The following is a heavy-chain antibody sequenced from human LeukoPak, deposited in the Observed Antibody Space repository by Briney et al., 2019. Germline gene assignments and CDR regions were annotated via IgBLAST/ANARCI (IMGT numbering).Heavy chain of an antibody. Sequence: LPGGSLRLSCAASGFVFSTYGMHWVRQAPGKGLEWVAVIWDDGSNQYYVDSVKGRFTISRDNSKNTLYLQMNSLRAEDTAVYYCARVATGWLSFVYWGQGTLVTVSS. CDR2: IWDDGSNQ. CDR3: ARVATGWLSFVY. D-gene: IGHD1-14*01. V-gene: IGHV3-33*01. CDR1: GFVFSTYG. J-gene: IGHJ4*02.